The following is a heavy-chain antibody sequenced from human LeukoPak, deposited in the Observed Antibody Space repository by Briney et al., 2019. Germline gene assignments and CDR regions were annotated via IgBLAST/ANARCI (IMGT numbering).Heavy chain of an antibody. D-gene: IGHD2-2*01. Sequence: SETLSLTCTVSGGSISNYYWSWIRHPPGKGLEWIGYINYSGSTTYNPSLKSRATISVDTSKNQFSLKLTSATAADTAVYYCARQAAANSIDYWGQGTVVTVSS. CDR2: INYSGST. CDR1: GGSISNYY. CDR3: ARQAAANSIDY. V-gene: IGHV4-59*08. J-gene: IGHJ4*02.